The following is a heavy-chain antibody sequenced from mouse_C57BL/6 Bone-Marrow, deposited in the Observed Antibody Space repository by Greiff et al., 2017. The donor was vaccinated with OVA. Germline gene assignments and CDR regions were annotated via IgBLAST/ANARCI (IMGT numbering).Heavy chain of an antibody. Sequence: VQLQQSGAELVRPGASVKLSCTASGFNIKDDYMNWVKQRPEQGLEWIGWIDPENGDTEYASKFQGKATITADTSSNTAYLQLSSLTSEDTAVYYCTPYYSNSMDYWGQGTSVTVSS. V-gene: IGHV14-4*01. CDR1: GFNIKDDY. CDR3: TPYYSNSMDY. CDR2: IDPENGDT. J-gene: IGHJ4*01. D-gene: IGHD2-5*01.